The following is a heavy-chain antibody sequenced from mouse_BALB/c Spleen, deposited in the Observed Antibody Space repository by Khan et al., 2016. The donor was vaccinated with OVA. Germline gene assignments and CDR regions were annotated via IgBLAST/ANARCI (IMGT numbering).Heavy chain of an antibody. Sequence: VQLQQSGAELARPGASVKMSCKASGYAFTSYTIHWIKKRPGQGLEWIGYINPSNGYTNYNQKFKDKATLTTDKSYTTAYLQLSSLTSDDSAIYNCVRDGAYHRNDGWFAYWGQATLVTVSA. J-gene: IGHJ3*01. V-gene: IGHV1-4*01. CDR1: GYAFTSYT. CDR2: INPSNGYT. CDR3: VRDGAYHRNDGWFAY. D-gene: IGHD2-14*01.